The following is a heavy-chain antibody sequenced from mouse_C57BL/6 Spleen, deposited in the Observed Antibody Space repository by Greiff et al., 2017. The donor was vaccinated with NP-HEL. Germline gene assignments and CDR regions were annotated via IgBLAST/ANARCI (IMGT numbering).Heavy chain of an antibody. J-gene: IGHJ4*01. D-gene: IGHD2-4*01. V-gene: IGHV1-64*01. Sequence: VQLQQPGAELVKPGASVKLSCKASGYTFTSYWMHWVKQRPGQGLEWIGMIHPNSGSTNYNEKFKSKATLTVDKSSSTAYMQLSSLTSEDSAVYYCARGASYDYDVGAMDYWGQGTSVTVSS. CDR3: ARGASYDYDVGAMDY. CDR2: IHPNSGST. CDR1: GYTFTSYW.